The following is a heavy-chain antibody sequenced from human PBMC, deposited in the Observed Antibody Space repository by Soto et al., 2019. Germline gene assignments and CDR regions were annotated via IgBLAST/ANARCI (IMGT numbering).Heavy chain of an antibody. CDR2: ISGSGSTT. Sequence: GGSLRLSCAVSGFTFSNYAMSWVRQAPGMGLEWVSGISGSGSTTYYTDSVKGRFTISRDNSKNTLYLQMNSLRAEDTAVYYCATDRRPYSSSCDYWGQGTLVTVSS. CDR1: GFTFSNYA. J-gene: IGHJ4*02. V-gene: IGHV3-23*01. D-gene: IGHD6-13*01. CDR3: ATDRRPYSSSCDY.